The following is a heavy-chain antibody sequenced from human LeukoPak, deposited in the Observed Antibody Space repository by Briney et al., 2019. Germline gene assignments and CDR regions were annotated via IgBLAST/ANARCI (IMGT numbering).Heavy chain of an antibody. CDR2: IYTSGST. CDR3: ARGAGTYFDY. J-gene: IGHJ4*02. D-gene: IGHD1-14*01. CDR1: GGSISSGSYY. V-gene: IGHV4-61*02. Sequence: SETLSLTCTVSGGSISSGSYYWSWIRQPAGKGLEWIGRIYTSGSTNHNPSLKSRVTISVDTSKNQFSLKLSSVTAADTAVYYCARGAGTYFDYWGQGTLVTVSS.